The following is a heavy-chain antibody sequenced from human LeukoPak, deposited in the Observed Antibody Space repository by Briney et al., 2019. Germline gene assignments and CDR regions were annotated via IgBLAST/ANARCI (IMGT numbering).Heavy chain of an antibody. V-gene: IGHV3-21*01. CDR1: GFTFSSYS. CDR2: ISSSSSYI. D-gene: IGHD6-6*01. Sequence: GGSLRLSCAASGFTFSSYSMNWVRQAPGKGLEWVSSISSSSSYIYYADSVKGRFTISRDNAKNSLYLQMNSLRAEDTAVYYCARDTRSSSPEEFDYWGQGTLVTVSS. J-gene: IGHJ4*02. CDR3: ARDTRSSSPEEFDY.